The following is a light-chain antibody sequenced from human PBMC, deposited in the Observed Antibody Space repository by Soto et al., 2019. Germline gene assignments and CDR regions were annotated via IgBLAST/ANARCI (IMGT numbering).Light chain of an antibody. CDR2: DAS. CDR1: QSVSTY. CDR3: QQGNKLPLT. V-gene: IGKV3-11*01. Sequence: ENVLTQSPASLSLSPGERATLSCRASQSVSTYLAWYQQKPGQGPRLLTYDASNRATGIPARFSGSGSGTDFTRTISSLEPEDFAVYYCQQGNKLPLTCGGGTKVEIK. J-gene: IGKJ4*01.